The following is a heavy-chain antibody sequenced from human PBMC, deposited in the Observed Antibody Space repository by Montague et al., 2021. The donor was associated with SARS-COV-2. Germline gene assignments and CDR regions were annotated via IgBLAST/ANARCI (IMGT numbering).Heavy chain of an antibody. J-gene: IGHJ6*02. CDR2: IYYSGST. D-gene: IGHD3-10*01. V-gene: IGHV4-59*01. Sequence: SETLSLTCTVSGGSITSYYWRWIRQPPGKGLEYIGYIYYSGSTNYNPSLKSRVTMPVDTSKNQFSLKLSSVTAADTAVYYCARGDGHYYGSGTYPYYWGQGTTVTVSS. CDR3: ARGDGHYYGSGTYPYY. CDR1: GGSITSYY.